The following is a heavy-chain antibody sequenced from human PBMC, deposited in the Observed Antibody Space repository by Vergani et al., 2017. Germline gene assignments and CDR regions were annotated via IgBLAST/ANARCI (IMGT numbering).Heavy chain of an antibody. CDR1: GFSFNTYW. D-gene: IGHD2-2*01. CDR3: ARDHCSSTSCYRSFDY. V-gene: IGHV3-74*03. J-gene: IGHJ4*02. CDR2: IDEYGNRA. Sequence: EVQLVESGGGSVQSGGSLRLSCVASGFSFNTYWMHWVRQVPGKGLMWVARIDEYGNRATYGDFETGRFTISRDNAKNTVFLQMNNLRAEDTAVYYCARDHCSSTSCYRSFDYWGQGTLVTVSS.